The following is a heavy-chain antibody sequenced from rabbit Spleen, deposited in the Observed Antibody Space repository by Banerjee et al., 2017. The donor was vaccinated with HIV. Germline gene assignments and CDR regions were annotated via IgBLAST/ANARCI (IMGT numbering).Heavy chain of an antibody. CDR3: VRNSGWGVSYFTL. J-gene: IGHJ4*01. D-gene: IGHD4-1*01. CDR1: GVSFSDKD. CDR2: IYAAKGST. Sequence: QEQLVESGGGLVKPEGSLTLTCKASGVSFSDKDVMCWVRQAPGKGLEWIGIIYAAKGSTDYASWVNGRFTISSHNAQNTLFLQLNSLTVADTATYFCVRNSGWGVSYFTLWGPGTLVTVS. V-gene: IGHV1S47*01.